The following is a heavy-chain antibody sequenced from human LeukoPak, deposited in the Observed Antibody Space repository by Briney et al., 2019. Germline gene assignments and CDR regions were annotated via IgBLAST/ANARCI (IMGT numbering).Heavy chain of an antibody. V-gene: IGHV4-59*01. CDR3: AREGRLLWFGESTADAFDI. CDR2: IYYSGST. Sequence: PSETLSLTCTVSGGSISSYYWSWIRQPPGKGLEWIGYIYYSGSTNYNPSLKSRVTISADTSKNQFSLKLSSVTAADTAVYYCAREGRLLWFGESTADAFDIWGQGTMVTVSS. CDR1: GGSISSYY. D-gene: IGHD3-10*01. J-gene: IGHJ3*02.